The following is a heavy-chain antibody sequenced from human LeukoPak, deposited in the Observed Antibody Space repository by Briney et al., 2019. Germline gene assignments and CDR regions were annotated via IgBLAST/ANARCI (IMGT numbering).Heavy chain of an antibody. J-gene: IGHJ5*02. CDR2: ISNAAENT. CDR1: GFSLSNFG. CDR3: IKDCCDYSPLHH. D-gene: IGHD2-21*02. V-gene: IGHV3-23*01. Sequence: GGSLRLSCVASGFSLSNFGMGWVRQTPGRGLEWISTISNAAENTHYADSVKGRFTISRDNSKNTLFLQMDSLRADDTAMYYCIKDCCDYSPLHHWGRGTQVIVSS.